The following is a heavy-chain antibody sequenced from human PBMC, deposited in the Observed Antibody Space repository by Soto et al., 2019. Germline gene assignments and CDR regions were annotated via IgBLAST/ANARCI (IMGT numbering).Heavy chain of an antibody. CDR1: GYTFSMSG. CDR2: ISGYNGNT. Sequence: QVQLVQSGAEVKKPGASVKVSCKSSGYTFSMSGISLVRQAPGQGLEWMGWISGYNGNTNYEQKFQDRVTMTTDTSTNTAYMELRSLRSDDTALYYCAREGPRPYYYYGMDVWGQGTTVTVSS. V-gene: IGHV1-18*01. J-gene: IGHJ6*02. CDR3: AREGPRPYYYYGMDV.